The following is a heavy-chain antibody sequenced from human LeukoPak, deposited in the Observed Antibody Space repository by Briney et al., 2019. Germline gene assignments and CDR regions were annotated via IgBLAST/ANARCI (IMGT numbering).Heavy chain of an antibody. D-gene: IGHD3-10*01. CDR2: IYYSGST. J-gene: IGHJ6*03. Sequence: PSETLSLTCTVSGGSLSSYYWSWIRQPPGKGLEWIGYIYYSGSTNYNPSLKSRVTISVDTSKNQFSLKLSSVTAADTAVYYCARAGITMVRGVEDYYYYMDVWGKGTTVTVSS. CDR3: ARAGITMVRGVEDYYYYMDV. V-gene: IGHV4-59*01. CDR1: GGSLSSYY.